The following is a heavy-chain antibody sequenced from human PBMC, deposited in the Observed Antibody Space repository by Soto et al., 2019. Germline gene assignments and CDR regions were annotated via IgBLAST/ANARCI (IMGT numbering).Heavy chain of an antibody. CDR3: ARDGQSLAPYALDV. J-gene: IGHJ6*02. V-gene: IGHV3-33*01. Sequence: QVQVVESGGGVVQPGRSLRLSCTASGFTFSGHAMHWVRQPPGKGLEWVAQIWYDGSNKYYADSVKGRFTISRDNSKNTLYVQLDSLRVEDTAVYYCARDGQSLAPYALDVWGQGTSXTVSS. D-gene: IGHD6-19*01. CDR2: IWYDGSNK. CDR1: GFTFSGHA.